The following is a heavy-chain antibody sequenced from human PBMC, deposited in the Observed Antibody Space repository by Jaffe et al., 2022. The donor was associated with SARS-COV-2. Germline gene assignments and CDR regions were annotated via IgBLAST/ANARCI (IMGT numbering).Heavy chain of an antibody. CDR3: ARDGYCSGGSCYSGDSAPLYYYYYGMDV. Sequence: EVQLVESGGGLVQPGGSLRLSCAASGFTFSSYEMNWVRQAPGKGLEWVSYISSSGSTIYYADSVKGRFTISRDNAKNSLYLQMNSLRAEDTAVYYCARDGYCSGGSCYSGDSAPLYYYYYGMDVWGQGTTVTVSS. CDR2: ISSSGSTI. J-gene: IGHJ6*02. CDR1: GFTFSSYE. V-gene: IGHV3-48*03. D-gene: IGHD2-15*01.